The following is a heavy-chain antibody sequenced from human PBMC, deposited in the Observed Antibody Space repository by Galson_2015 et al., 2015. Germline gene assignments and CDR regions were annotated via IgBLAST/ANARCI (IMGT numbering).Heavy chain of an antibody. D-gene: IGHD3-10*01. Sequence: TLSLTCAVYGGSFSGYYWSWIRQTPGKGLEWIGEINHSGSTNYNPSLKSRVTISVDTSKNQFSLKLSSVTAADTAVYYCARVSPHPSNTMVRGVPPGLWFDPWGQGTLVTVSS. CDR3: ARVSPHPSNTMVRGVPPGLWFDP. CDR2: INHSGST. V-gene: IGHV4-34*01. CDR1: GGSFSGYY. J-gene: IGHJ5*02.